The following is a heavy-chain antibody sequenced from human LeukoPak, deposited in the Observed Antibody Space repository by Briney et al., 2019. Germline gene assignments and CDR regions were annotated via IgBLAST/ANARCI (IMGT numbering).Heavy chain of an antibody. J-gene: IGHJ5*02. Sequence: GGSLRLSCTASGFIFSNYGIHWVRQAPGKGLEWVAFIQYDGSTKYYADSVKGRFTISRDNSKNTLYLQMNSLRAEDTAVYYCAKDPYCSSSSCYTWWFDPWGQGTLVTVSA. CDR1: GFIFSNYG. CDR3: AKDPYCSSSSCYTWWFDP. D-gene: IGHD2-2*02. CDR2: IQYDGSTK. V-gene: IGHV3-30*02.